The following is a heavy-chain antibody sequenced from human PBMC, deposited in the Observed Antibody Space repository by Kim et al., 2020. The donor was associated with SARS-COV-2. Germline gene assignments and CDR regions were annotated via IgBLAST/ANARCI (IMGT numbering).Heavy chain of an antibody. CDR2: ISGVNDYT. Sequence: GGSLRLSCAASRFTFSDYYMSWIRQAPGKGLEWVSYISGVNDYTRYADSVKGRFTISRDNAKNSLYLQMDSLRAEDTALYYCARVTYGSASHSYFDFWG. J-gene: IGHJ4*01. CDR3: ARVTYGSASHSYFDF. D-gene: IGHD3-10*01. V-gene: IGHV3-11*05. CDR1: RFTFSDYY.